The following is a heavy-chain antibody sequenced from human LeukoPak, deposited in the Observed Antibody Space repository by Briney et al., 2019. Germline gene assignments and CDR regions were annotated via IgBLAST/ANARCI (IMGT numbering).Heavy chain of an antibody. Sequence: GESLKISCKGSGFSFTRNWITWVRQMPGKGLEWMGTIDPSDSYTKYSPSFQGHVTISADKSVRTAYLQWSGLKASDTAMYYCARPNITSYYDSRGYDAFDVWGQGTMVTVSS. J-gene: IGHJ3*01. D-gene: IGHD3-22*01. CDR2: IDPSDSYT. CDR3: ARPNITSYYDSRGYDAFDV. CDR1: GFSFTRNW. V-gene: IGHV5-10-1*01.